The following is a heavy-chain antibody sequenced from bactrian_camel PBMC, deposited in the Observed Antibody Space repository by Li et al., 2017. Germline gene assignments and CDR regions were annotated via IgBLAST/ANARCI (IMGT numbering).Heavy chain of an antibody. CDR2: INSVGRAT. D-gene: IGHD5*01. J-gene: IGHJ4*01. CDR3: AASTADYVWSWDALLPSKYQT. V-gene: IGHV3S40*01. Sequence: VQLVESGGGLVQPGGSLRLSCAASGFTFSANDMTWVRQVPGKGLEWIAAINSVGRATFYEDSVKGRFTVSQDSAKNILYLQMNTLKGEDTAMYYCAASTADYVWSWDALLPSKYQTWGRGTQVTVS. CDR1: GFTFSAND.